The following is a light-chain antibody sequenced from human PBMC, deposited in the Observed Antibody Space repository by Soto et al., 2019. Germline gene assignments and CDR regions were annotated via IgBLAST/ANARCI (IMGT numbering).Light chain of an antibody. CDR3: QQYKSSILP. Sequence: DIQMTQSPSTLSASVGDRVTITCRASQSISSWLAWYQQKPGKAPKLLIYRASNLESGVPSRFTGSGSGTEFTLTISSLQPDDFATYYCQQYKSSILPFGPGTKGDIK. V-gene: IGKV1-5*03. J-gene: IGKJ3*01. CDR1: QSISSW. CDR2: RAS.